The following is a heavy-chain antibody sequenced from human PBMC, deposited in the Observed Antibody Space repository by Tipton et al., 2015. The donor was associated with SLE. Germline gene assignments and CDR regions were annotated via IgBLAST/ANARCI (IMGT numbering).Heavy chain of an antibody. V-gene: IGHV4-30-4*01. CDR1: GGSISSYY. CDR3: ARDRFDSSGYTLFDS. J-gene: IGHJ4*02. Sequence: TLSLTCTVSGGSISSYYWSWIRQPPGKGLEWIGYIYYSGSTYYNPSLKSRVTISVDTSKNQFSLKLSSVTAADTAVYYCARDRFDSSGYTLFDSWGQGTLVTVSS. CDR2: IYYSGST. D-gene: IGHD3-22*01.